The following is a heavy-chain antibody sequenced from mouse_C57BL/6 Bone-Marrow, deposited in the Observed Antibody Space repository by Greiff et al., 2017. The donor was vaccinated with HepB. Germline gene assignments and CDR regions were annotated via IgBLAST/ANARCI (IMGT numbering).Heavy chain of an antibody. CDR2: ISSGSSTI. D-gene: IGHD2-3*01. CDR3: ARNAYDGNFPYWYFDV. CDR1: GFTFSDYG. Sequence: DVQLVESGGGLVKPGGSLKLSCAASGFTFSDYGMHWVRQAPEKGLEWVAYISSGSSTIYYADTVKGRFTISRDNAKNTLFLQMTSLRSEDTAMYYCARNAYDGNFPYWYFDVWGTGTTVTVSS. V-gene: IGHV5-17*01. J-gene: IGHJ1*03.